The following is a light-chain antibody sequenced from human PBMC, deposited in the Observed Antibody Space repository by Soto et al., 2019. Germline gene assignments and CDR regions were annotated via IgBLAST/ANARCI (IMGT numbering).Light chain of an antibody. J-gene: IGKJ1*01. V-gene: IGKV1-39*01. CDR1: QNIIRY. CDR2: AAS. Sequence: DIQMTQSPSSLSASVGDSVTVTCRASQNIIRYLNWYQQVPGKAPRLLIYAASRLQSGVPSRFSGSGSETDFTLTINSLQPEDFATYYCQQSYKTPRTFGQRTKVDI. CDR3: QQSYKTPRT.